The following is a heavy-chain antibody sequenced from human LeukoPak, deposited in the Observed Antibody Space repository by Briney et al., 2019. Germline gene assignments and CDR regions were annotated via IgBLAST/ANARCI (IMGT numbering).Heavy chain of an antibody. CDR3: ATVRCSGGSCFYNFDH. J-gene: IGHJ4*02. V-gene: IGHV3-21*01. CDR2: LSSSSTYV. CDR1: GFTFSAYS. D-gene: IGHD2-15*01. Sequence: KPGGSLRLSCAASGFTFSAYSMNWVRQAPGKGLEWVSSLSSSSTYVYYADSVKGRFTISRDNAKNSLYLQMNSLRAEDTAVYYCATVRCSGGSCFYNFDHWGQGSLVTVSS.